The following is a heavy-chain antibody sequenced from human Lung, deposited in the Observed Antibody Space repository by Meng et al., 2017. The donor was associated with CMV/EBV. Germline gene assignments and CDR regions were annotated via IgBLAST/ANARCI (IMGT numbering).Heavy chain of an antibody. J-gene: IGHJ5*02. Sequence: SGYPFPGYYLHWVRQAPGHGLEWMGWINPNSGGTNYAQKFQGRVTMPRDTSISTAYMELSRLRSDDTAVYYCARVVVVPAAKKFDPWGQGTLVTVSS. V-gene: IGHV1-2*02. CDR1: GYPFPGYY. CDR3: ARVVVVPAAKKFDP. CDR2: INPNSGGT. D-gene: IGHD2-2*01.